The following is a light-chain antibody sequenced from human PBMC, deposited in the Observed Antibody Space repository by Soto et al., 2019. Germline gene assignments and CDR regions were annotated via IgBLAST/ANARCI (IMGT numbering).Light chain of an antibody. Sequence: QSVLAQPPSVSEAPRQRVTISCSGSSSNIGNNAVNWYQQLPGKAPKLLIYYDDLLPSGVSDRFSGSKSGTSASLAISGLQSEHEDDYYCAAWADSLNGYVFGTGTKVTVL. CDR1: SSNIGNNA. CDR2: YDD. CDR3: AAWADSLNGYV. V-gene: IGLV1-36*01. J-gene: IGLJ1*01.